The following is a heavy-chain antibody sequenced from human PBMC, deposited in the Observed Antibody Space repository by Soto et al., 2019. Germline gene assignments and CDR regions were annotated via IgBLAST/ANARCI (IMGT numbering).Heavy chain of an antibody. CDR3: TTDLNYDILTGYYTHYYYYYYMDV. CDR1: GFTFSNAW. Sequence: GGSLRLSCAASGFTFSNAWMSWVRQAPGKGLEWVGRIKSKTDGGTTDYAAPVKGRFTISRDDSKNTLYLQMNSLKTEDTAVYYCTTDLNYDILTGYYTHYYYYYYMDVWGKGTTVTVSS. V-gene: IGHV3-15*01. CDR2: IKSKTDGGTT. J-gene: IGHJ6*03. D-gene: IGHD3-9*01.